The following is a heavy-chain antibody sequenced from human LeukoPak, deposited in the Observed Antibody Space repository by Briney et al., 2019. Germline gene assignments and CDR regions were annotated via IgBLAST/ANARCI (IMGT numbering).Heavy chain of an antibody. J-gene: IGHJ3*02. D-gene: IGHD2-2*03. Sequence: ASVKVSCKASGYTFTSYYMHWVRQAPGQGLEWMGIINPSGGSTSYAQKFQGRVTMTRDMSTSTVYMELSSLRSEDTAVYYCARETLGIVVVPAAPGTNDAFDIWGQGTMVTVSS. CDR3: ARETLGIVVVPAAPGTNDAFDI. CDR1: GYTFTSYY. CDR2: INPSGGST. V-gene: IGHV1-46*01.